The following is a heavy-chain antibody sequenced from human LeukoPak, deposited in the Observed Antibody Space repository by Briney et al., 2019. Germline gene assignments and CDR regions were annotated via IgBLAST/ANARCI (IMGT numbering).Heavy chain of an antibody. V-gene: IGHV3-7*01. CDR2: IKQDGSEK. CDR3: ASSGYAGHFDY. J-gene: IGHJ4*02. Sequence: GGSLRLSCAASGFTFSSYWMSWVRQAPGKGLEWVANIKQDGSEKYYVDSVKGRFTISRDNAKNSLYLQMNSLRAEDTAVYYCASSGYAGHFDYWGQGTLVTVSS. D-gene: IGHD5-12*01. CDR1: GFTFSSYW.